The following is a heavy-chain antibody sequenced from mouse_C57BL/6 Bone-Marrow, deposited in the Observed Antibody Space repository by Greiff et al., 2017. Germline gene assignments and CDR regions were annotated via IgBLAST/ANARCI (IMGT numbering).Heavy chain of an antibody. CDR2: IDPSDSYT. V-gene: IGHV1-69*01. J-gene: IGHJ3*01. Sequence: QVQLKQPGAELVMPGASVKLSCKASGYTFTSYWMHWVKQRPGQGLEWIGEIDPSDSYTNYNQKFKGKSTLTVDKSSSTAYMQLSSLTSEDSAVYYCARENYDGYYGAYWGQGTLVTGSA. CDR3: ARENYDGYYGAY. CDR1: GYTFTSYW. D-gene: IGHD2-3*01.